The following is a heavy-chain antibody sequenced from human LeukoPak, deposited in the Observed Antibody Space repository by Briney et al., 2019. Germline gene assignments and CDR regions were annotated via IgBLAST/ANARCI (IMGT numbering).Heavy chain of an antibody. CDR2: LSYDGSNK. CDR3: ARTYDSSGYYYGYFDY. Sequence: GGSLSLSCEASGFTFSSYPMPGVRKPPGKGLEGVPVLSYDGSNKYYADSVKGRFTISRDNPKNTLYLQMNSLRAEDTAVYYCARTYDSSGYYYGYFDYWGQGTLVTVSS. J-gene: IGHJ4*02. CDR1: GFTFSSYP. D-gene: IGHD3-22*01. V-gene: IGHV3-30-3*01.